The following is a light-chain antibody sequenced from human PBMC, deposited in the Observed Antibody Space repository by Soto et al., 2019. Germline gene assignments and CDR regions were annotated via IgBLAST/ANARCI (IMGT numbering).Light chain of an antibody. V-gene: IGKV1-39*01. Sequence: DIQMTQSPPSLSASVGDRVTISCRASQGIGSYLAWYQQKPAKAPRLLISGASSVQSGVPPRFSGSGSATHFILTISSLRLEDIATYYCQQTASAPPWTFGQGTKVEIK. CDR1: QGIGSY. CDR3: QQTASAPPWT. J-gene: IGKJ1*01. CDR2: GAS.